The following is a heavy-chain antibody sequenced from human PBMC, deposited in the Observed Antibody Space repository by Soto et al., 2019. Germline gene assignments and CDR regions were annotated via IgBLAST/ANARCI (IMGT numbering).Heavy chain of an antibody. CDR3: VKEIAAAQ. D-gene: IGHD6-25*01. Sequence: EVQLVESGGALVQPGGSLRLTCATSGFTFSNYWMTWVRQAPGKGLEWVANINKDGSQTSFVDSVKGRFTIFRDNAKSSLYLQMNSLRGEDTAKYYCVKEIAAAQWGQGTLVTFSS. J-gene: IGHJ4*02. CDR1: GFTFSNYW. V-gene: IGHV3-7*01. CDR2: INKDGSQT.